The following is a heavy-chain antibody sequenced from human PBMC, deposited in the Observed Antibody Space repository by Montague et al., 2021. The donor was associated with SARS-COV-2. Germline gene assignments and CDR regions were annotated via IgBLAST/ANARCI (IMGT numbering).Heavy chain of an antibody. CDR1: DGSFSYYS. CDR2: INHCGST. J-gene: IGHJ4*02. D-gene: IGHD3-22*01. CDR3: ARGRQHINMVVVVVTGGEYYSEF. V-gene: IGHV4-34*01. Sequence: SETLSLTCAVSDGSFSYYSSPSTRHPPGKGLAWIWEINHCGSTNYTPSLKSRVTISVDTSKTQFSLKMTSVTAADTAVYYCARGRQHINMVVVVVTGGEYYSEFWGQGAIVSVS.